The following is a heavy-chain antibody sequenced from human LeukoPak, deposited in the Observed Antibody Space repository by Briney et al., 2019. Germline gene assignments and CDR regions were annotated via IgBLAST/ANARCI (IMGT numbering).Heavy chain of an antibody. J-gene: IGHJ6*02. V-gene: IGHV3-30*18. CDR1: GFTFSSYG. Sequence: GRSLRLSCAASGFTFSSYGMHWVRQAPGKGLEWVAVISYDGSNKYYADSVKGRFTISRDNSKNTLYLQMNSLRAEDTAVYYCANSGYYYGMDVWGQGTTVTVSS. D-gene: IGHD6-25*01. CDR3: ANSGYYYGMDV. CDR2: ISYDGSNK.